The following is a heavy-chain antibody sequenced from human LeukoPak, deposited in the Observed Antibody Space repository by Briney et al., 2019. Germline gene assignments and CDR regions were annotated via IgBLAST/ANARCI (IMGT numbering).Heavy chain of an antibody. CDR3: ARDEVSVTCSGGSCYSVDAFDI. Sequence: GGSLRLSCAASGLTFSSYSMNWVRQAPGKGLEWVSSISSSSSYIYYADSVKGRFTISRDNAKNSLYLQMNSLRAEDTAVYYCARDEVSVTCSGGSCYSVDAFDIWGQGTMVTVSS. D-gene: IGHD2-15*01. CDR2: ISSSSSYI. V-gene: IGHV3-21*01. CDR1: GLTFSSYS. J-gene: IGHJ3*02.